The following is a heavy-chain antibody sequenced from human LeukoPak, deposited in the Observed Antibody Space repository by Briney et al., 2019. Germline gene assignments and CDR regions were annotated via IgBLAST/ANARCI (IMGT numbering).Heavy chain of an antibody. J-gene: IGHJ5*02. CDR2: ISSSSSYI. CDR1: GFTFSSYS. Sequence: PGGSLRLSCAASGFTFSSYSMNWVRQAPGKGLEWVSSISSSSSYIYYADSVKGRFTISRGNAKNSLYLQMNSLRAEDTAVYYCARGGSGSGSWFDHWGQGTLVTVSS. D-gene: IGHD6-19*01. V-gene: IGHV3-21*01. CDR3: ARGGSGSGSWFDH.